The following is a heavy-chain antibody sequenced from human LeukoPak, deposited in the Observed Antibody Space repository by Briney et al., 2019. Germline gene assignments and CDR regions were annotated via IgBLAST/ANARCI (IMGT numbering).Heavy chain of an antibody. J-gene: IGHJ3*02. CDR2: IYYSGST. D-gene: IGHD3-3*01. CDR1: GGSISSGDYY. Sequence: SETLSLTCTVSGGSISSGDYYWSWIRQPPGKGLEWIGYIYYSGSTYYNPSLKSRVTISVDTSKNQFSLKLSSVTAADTAVYYCARDIQASIFGVVSDAFDIWGQGTMVTVSS. CDR3: ARDIQASIFGVVSDAFDI. V-gene: IGHV4-30-4*08.